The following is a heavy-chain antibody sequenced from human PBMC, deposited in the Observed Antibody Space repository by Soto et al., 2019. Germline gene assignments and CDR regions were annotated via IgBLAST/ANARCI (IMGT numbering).Heavy chain of an antibody. Sequence: QVPLVQSGAEVKKPGASVKVSCKASGYTFTGYYMHWVRQAPGQGLEWMGWINPNSGGTNYAQKFQGRVTMTRDTSISTAYMELSRLRSDDTAVYYCAREYRRRVIRDGRSFDYWGQGTLVTVSS. CDR3: AREYRRRVIRDGRSFDY. D-gene: IGHD3-22*01. CDR1: GYTFTGYY. V-gene: IGHV1-2*02. CDR2: INPNSGGT. J-gene: IGHJ4*02.